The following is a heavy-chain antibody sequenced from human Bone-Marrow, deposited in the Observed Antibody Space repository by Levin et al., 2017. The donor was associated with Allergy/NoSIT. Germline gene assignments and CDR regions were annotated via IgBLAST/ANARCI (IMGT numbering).Heavy chain of an antibody. V-gene: IGHV4-39*07. J-gene: IGHJ4*02. D-gene: IGHD6-13*01. Sequence: PSETLSLTCTVSRGSISSPTYYWGWIRQSPGTGLEWIGTVYYTGKTHNNPSLRGRVTTSIDTSKNQFSLKLTSVTAADTAVYYCARDQGVGTTWSYYFDYWGQGALVTVSS. CDR1: RGSISSPTYY. CDR2: VYYTGKT. CDR3: ARDQGVGTTWSYYFDY.